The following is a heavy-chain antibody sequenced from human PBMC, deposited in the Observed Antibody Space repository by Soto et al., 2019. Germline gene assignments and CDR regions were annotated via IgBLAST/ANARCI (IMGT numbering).Heavy chain of an antibody. V-gene: IGHV4-39*01. J-gene: IGHJ4*02. CDR3: ARGSSSKTPQLPRSHFDY. D-gene: IGHD6-6*01. CDR2: IYYSGST. CDR1: GGSISSSSYY. Sequence: QLQLQESGPGLVKPSETLSLTCTVSGGSISSSSYYWGWIRQPPGKGLEWIGSIYYSGSTYYNPSLKRRVTIAIDTSKNQFSLKLSSVTAADTAVYYCARGSSSKTPQLPRSHFDYWGQGTLVTVSS.